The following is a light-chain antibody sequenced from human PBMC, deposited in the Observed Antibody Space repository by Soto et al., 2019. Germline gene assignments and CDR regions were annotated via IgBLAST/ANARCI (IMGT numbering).Light chain of an antibody. J-gene: IGLJ1*01. CDR3: QSYDSSLTTFV. CDR2: GDN. CDR1: SSNIGAEYD. V-gene: IGLV1-40*01. Sequence: QSVLTQPASVSGAAGQRVAISCTGSSSNIGAEYDVHWYQQLPGTAPKRLIYGDNNRPSGVPDRFSGSKSGTSASLAITGLQPEDEADYYCQSYDSSLTTFVFGTGTKVTVL.